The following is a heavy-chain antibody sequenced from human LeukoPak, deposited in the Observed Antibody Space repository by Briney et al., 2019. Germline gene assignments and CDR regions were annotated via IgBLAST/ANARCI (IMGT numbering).Heavy chain of an antibody. CDR1: GFTFSRHA. J-gene: IGHJ6*02. CDR3: AKAPGDYFYYGLDV. V-gene: IGHV3-23*01. D-gene: IGHD1-26*01. CDR2: SGTGGST. Sequence: GGSLGLSCAASGFTFSRHAMTWVRQAPGTGLEWLSGSGTGGSTYYADSVKGRFTISRDNSKNTLYLQMNSLRAEDTALYYCAKAPGDYFYYGLDVWGQGTTVTVSS.